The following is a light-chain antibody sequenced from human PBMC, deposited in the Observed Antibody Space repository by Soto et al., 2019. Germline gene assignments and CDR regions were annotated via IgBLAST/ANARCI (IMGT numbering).Light chain of an antibody. CDR3: SSYTRSGTLI. V-gene: IGLV2-14*01. J-gene: IGLJ1*01. CDR1: SGDIGDYNY. Sequence: QSALTQPASVSGSPGQSITISCVGTSGDIGDYNYVSWYQQHPGKVPKVIIYDVSNRPSGVSYRFSGTKSGNTASLTVSGLQAEDEADYYCSSYTRSGTLIFGTGTKVPV. CDR2: DVS.